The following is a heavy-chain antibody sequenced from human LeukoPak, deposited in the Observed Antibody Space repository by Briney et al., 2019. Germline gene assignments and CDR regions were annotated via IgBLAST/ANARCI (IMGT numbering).Heavy chain of an antibody. CDR3: ARGFSGYDHDY. Sequence: SETLSLTCTVSGDSISSYYCSWIRQPPGKGLEWIGYIYYSGSTSYNPSLKSRVTISLDTSNNQFSLKLRSVTAADTAVYYCARGFSGYDHDYWGQGTLVTVSS. V-gene: IGHV4-59*01. CDR2: IYYSGST. CDR1: GDSISSYY. D-gene: IGHD5-12*01. J-gene: IGHJ4*02.